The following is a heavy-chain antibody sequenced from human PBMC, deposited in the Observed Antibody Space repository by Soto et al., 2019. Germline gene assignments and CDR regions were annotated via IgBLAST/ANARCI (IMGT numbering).Heavy chain of an antibody. J-gene: IGHJ4*02. CDR3: ARGWGRIFGY. CDR1: GGSFSGYY. V-gene: IGHV4-34*01. D-gene: IGHD7-27*01. Sequence: QVQLQQWGAGLLKPSETLSLTCAVYGGSFSGYYWNWIRQPPGKVLEWIGEINHSGSTKYNPPLNSLVTISVDTSNNPFSLKWSSVIAADTAVYYRARGWGRIFGYWGQGTMVTVSS. CDR2: INHSGST.